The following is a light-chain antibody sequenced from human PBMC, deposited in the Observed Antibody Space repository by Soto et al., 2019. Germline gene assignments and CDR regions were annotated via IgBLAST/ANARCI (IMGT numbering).Light chain of an antibody. CDR1: SSNIGNNY. CDR3: ATWDGSLPGEV. J-gene: IGLJ2*01. CDR2: DNN. V-gene: IGLV1-51*01. Sequence: QSVLTQSPSVSAAPGQKVTISCSGSSSNIGNNYVSWYQQLPGTAPKLLIYDNNKQPSGIPDRFSGSKSGTSGTLDITGLQTGDEADYYCATWDGSLPGEVFGGGTKLTVL.